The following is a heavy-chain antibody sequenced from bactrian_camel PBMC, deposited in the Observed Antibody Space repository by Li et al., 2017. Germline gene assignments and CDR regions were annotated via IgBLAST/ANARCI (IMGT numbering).Heavy chain of an antibody. J-gene: IGHJ4*01. Sequence: HVQLVESGGGSVKAGGSLTLTCVASGYTYNHYCMGWFRLAHAKAREGVAIIDTDGSTFYADSVTGRFTISQDNSKNTLYLQLNNLKIEDTAMYFCASLYNRYYGQGTQVTVS. V-gene: IGHV3S1*01. CDR1: GYTYNHYC. D-gene: IGHD5*01. CDR2: IDTDGST.